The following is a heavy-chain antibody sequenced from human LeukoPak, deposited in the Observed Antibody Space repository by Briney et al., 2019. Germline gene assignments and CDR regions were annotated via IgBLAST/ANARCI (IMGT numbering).Heavy chain of an antibody. CDR2: INPNSGGT. CDR3: AKGISVAQYFDA. J-gene: IGHJ4*02. D-gene: IGHD6-19*01. Sequence: ASVKVSCKASGYTFTGYYMHWVRQAPGQGLEWMGWINPNSGGTNFAQKFQGRVTMTRDTSITTAYMELRRLRSDDTAVYYCAKGISVAQYFDAWGQGALVTVSS. CDR1: GYTFTGYY. V-gene: IGHV1-2*02.